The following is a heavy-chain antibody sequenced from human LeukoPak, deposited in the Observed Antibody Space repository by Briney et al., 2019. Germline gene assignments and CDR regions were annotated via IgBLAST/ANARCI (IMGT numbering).Heavy chain of an antibody. J-gene: IGHJ4*02. V-gene: IGHV6-1*01. CDR3: ARDFGTTGWHKFDY. CDR2: KYYRSKWYN. D-gene: IGHD6-19*01. CDR1: GDSVSSKNGA. Sequence: SQTLSLTCVVSGDSVSSKNGAWNWIRQSPSRGLEWLGRKYYRSKWYNDYAESMEGRMTISQDTSKNQYSLHLNSVTPDDTAVYYCARDFGTTGWHKFDYWGQGTLVTVSS.